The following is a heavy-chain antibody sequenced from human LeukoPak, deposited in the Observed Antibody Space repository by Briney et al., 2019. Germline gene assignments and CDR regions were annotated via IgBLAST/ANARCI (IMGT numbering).Heavy chain of an antibody. D-gene: IGHD3-10*01. V-gene: IGHV3-9*01. J-gene: IGHJ6*02. CDR1: GFTFDDYA. Sequence: TGGSLRLSCAASGFTFDDYAMHWVRQAPGKGLEWVSGISWNSGSIGYADSVKGRFTISRDNAKNSLYLQMNSLRAEDTALYCCAKGGGSGSLDVWGQGTTVTVSS. CDR3: AKGGGSGSLDV. CDR2: ISWNSGSI.